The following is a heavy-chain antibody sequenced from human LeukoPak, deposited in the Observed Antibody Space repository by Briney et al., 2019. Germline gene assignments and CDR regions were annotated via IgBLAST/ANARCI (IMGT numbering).Heavy chain of an antibody. D-gene: IGHD3-10*01. CDR2: ITSSSSHI. CDR3: ARDEILLYFGELPRPFDY. CDR1: GFTFSSYT. V-gene: IGHV3-21*01. J-gene: IGHJ4*02. Sequence: GGSLRLSCAASGFTFSSYTMNWVRQAPGKGLEWVSSITSSSSHIYYADSVKGRFTISRDNAKNSLYLQMNSLRAEDTAVYYCARDEILLYFGELPRPFDYWGQGTLVAVSS.